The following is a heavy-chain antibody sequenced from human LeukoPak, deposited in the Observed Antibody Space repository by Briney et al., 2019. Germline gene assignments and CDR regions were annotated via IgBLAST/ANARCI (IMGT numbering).Heavy chain of an antibody. CDR1: AFTFSSYA. J-gene: IGHJ4*02. CDR3: ARIGYYYDSSGYYSVHFDY. D-gene: IGHD3-22*01. Sequence: TGGSLRPSCAASAFTFSSYAMSWVRQAPGKGLVWVSRINSDGSTTTYADSVKGRFTISRDNAKNTLYLQMNSLRAEDTAVYYCARIGYYYDSSGYYSVHFDYWGQGTLVTVSS. CDR2: INSDGSTT. V-gene: IGHV3-74*01.